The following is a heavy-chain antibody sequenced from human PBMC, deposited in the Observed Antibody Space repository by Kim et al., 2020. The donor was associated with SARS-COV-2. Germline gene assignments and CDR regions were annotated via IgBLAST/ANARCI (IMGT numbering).Heavy chain of an antibody. CDR1: GFTFSGSA. CDR2: IRSKANSYAT. D-gene: IGHD3-22*01. CDR3: TRQYYYDSSGVYWYFDL. Sequence: GGSLRLSCAASGFTFSGSAMHWVRQASGKGLEWVGRIRSKANSYATAYAASVKGRFTISRDDSKNTAYLQMNSLKTEDTAVYYCTRQYYYDSSGVYWYFDLWGRGTLVTVSS. J-gene: IGHJ2*01. V-gene: IGHV3-73*01.